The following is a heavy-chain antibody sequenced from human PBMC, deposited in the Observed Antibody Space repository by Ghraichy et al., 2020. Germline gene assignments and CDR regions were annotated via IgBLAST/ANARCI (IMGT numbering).Heavy chain of an antibody. V-gene: IGHV3-23*01. J-gene: IGHJ6*03. CDR1: GFTFSRIA. D-gene: IGHD4-17*01. CDR3: AKDVGDFYYYYYMDV. Sequence: LSLTCAASGFTFSRIAMTWVRQAPGKGLEWVSTISSAAVTYYADSVKGRFTISRDNSKNTLYLQMNSLRAEDTAVYYCAKDVGDFYYYYYMDVWGRGTPVPVSS. CDR2: ISSAAVT.